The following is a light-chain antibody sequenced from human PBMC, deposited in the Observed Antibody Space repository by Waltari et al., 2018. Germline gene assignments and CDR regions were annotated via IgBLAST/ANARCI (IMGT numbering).Light chain of an antibody. CDR3: LHTAGTSWT. Sequence: DIQMSQSPSSLSANLGDRVTISCRASRDIHTFLSWYQQKPGNAPKLLLFSASRLHTGVPLRFSGSGSGSDFTLTIRGLQPGDCATYLCLHTAGTSWTFGPGTKVEVK. J-gene: IGKJ1*01. CDR1: RDIHTF. CDR2: SAS. V-gene: IGKV1-39*01.